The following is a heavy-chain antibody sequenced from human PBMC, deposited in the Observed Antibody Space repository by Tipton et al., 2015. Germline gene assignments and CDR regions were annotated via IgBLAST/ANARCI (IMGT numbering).Heavy chain of an antibody. CDR1: GWSLSGTY. CDR3: ARHAVSVTGVDV. V-gene: IGHV4-59*01. J-gene: IGHJ6*02. CDR2: IYYTGGT. Sequence: TLSLTCTVSGWSLSGTYWTWIRQPPGKGLEYIGYIYYTGGTNYNPSLMSRATISLDTSKNQFSLKLTSVTAADTAVYYCARHAVSVTGVDVWGQGTTVTVSS. D-gene: IGHD6-25*01.